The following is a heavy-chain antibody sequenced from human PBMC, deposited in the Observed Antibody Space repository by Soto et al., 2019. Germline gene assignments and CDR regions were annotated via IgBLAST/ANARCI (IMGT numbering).Heavy chain of an antibody. D-gene: IGHD6-19*01. CDR2: ISSSSSYI. J-gene: IGHJ6*02. CDR3: ARDFDDSRYSSGWYYYYGMDV. V-gene: IGHV3-21*01. CDR1: GFTFSSYS. Sequence: KPGWSLRLSCAASGFTFSSYSMNWVRQAPGKGLEWVSSISSSSSYIYYADSVKGRFTISRDNAKNSLYLQMNSLRAEDTAVYYCARDFDDSRYSSGWYYYYGMDVWGQGTTVTVSS.